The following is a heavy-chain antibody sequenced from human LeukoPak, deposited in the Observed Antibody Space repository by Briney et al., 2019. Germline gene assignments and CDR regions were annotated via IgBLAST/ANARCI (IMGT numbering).Heavy chain of an antibody. D-gene: IGHD3-10*01. Sequence: PSETLSLTCTVSGGSISSYYWSWIRQPAGKGLEWIGRIYTSGSTNYNPSLKSRVTMSVDTSKNQFSLKLSSVTAADTAVYYCARDGADYYGSGSYSPSWGQGTLVTVSP. V-gene: IGHV4-4*07. CDR1: GGSISSYY. CDR2: IYTSGST. J-gene: IGHJ5*02. CDR3: ARDGADYYGSGSYSPS.